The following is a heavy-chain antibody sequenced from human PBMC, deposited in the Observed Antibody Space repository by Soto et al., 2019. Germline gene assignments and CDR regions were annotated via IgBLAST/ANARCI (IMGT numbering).Heavy chain of an antibody. J-gene: IGHJ4*02. D-gene: IGHD3-22*01. Sequence: GGSLRLSCAASGFSFSIYAMNWVRQAPWKGLEWVSGISGGGGSTYHADSVKGRFTISRDNSKNTLYLQMNSLRAEDTAVYYCAKDPTSYDSSAQFDSWGQGTLVTVSS. CDR2: ISGGGGST. CDR1: GFSFSIYA. V-gene: IGHV3-23*01. CDR3: AKDPTSYDSSAQFDS.